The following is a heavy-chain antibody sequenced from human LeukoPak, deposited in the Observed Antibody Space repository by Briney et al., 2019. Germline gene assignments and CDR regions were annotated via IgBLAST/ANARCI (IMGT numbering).Heavy chain of an antibody. CDR1: GFTFSSYG. V-gene: IGHV3-30*18. D-gene: IGHD6-19*01. J-gene: IGHJ4*02. Sequence: GGSLRLSCAASGFTFSSYGMHWVRQAPGKGLEWVAVISYDGSNKYYADSVKGRFTISRDNSKNTLYLQMNSLRAEDTAVYYCAKDGGRRSSGPLDYWGQGTLVTVPS. CDR2: ISYDGSNK. CDR3: AKDGGRRSSGPLDY.